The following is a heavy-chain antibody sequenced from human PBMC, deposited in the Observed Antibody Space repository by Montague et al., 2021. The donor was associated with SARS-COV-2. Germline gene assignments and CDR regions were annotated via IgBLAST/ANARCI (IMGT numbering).Heavy chain of an antibody. J-gene: IGHJ6*02. CDR1: GDSITNHY. CDR2: MHFTGKT. D-gene: IGHD3-9*01. V-gene: IGHV4-4*07. CDR3: ARDGSLRFEILIGPRHYYYGMDV. Sequence: SETLSLTCSVSGDSITNHYWSWIRQPAGKGLEWIGRMHFTGKTNFSPFFSSRLTMSADTSKNQFSLKLTSATAADTAIYFCARDGSLRFEILIGPRHYYYGMDVWGQGTTVTVSS.